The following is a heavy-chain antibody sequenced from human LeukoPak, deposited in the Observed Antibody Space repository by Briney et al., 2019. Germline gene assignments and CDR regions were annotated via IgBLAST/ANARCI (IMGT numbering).Heavy chain of an antibody. CDR1: GFSLSTSGMR. V-gene: IGHV2-70*04. J-gene: IGHJ4*02. CDR2: IVWDDNK. CDR3: ARMSGTFAFDY. Sequence: SGPTLAKPTQTLTLTCTFSGFSLSTSGMRVSWIRQPPGKALEWLARIVWDDNKFYSTSLKTRLTISKDTSKNQVVLTMTNMDPVDTATYYCARMSGTFAFDYWGQGTLVTVSS. D-gene: IGHD1-26*01.